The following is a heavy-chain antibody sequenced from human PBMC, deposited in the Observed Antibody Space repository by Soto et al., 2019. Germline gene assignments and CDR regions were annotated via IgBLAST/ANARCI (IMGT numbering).Heavy chain of an antibody. J-gene: IGHJ5*02. CDR1: GFSLSTSGVG. V-gene: IGHV2-5*02. CDR3: AHTVIAVAGRGWFDP. CDR2: IYWDDDK. D-gene: IGHD6-19*01. Sequence: QITLKESGPTLVKPTQTLTLTCTFSGFSLSTSGVGVGWIRQPPGKALEWLALIYWDDDKRYSPSLKSRLTITKDTSKNQVVLTMTNMDPVDTATYYCAHTVIAVAGRGWFDPWGQGTLVTFSS.